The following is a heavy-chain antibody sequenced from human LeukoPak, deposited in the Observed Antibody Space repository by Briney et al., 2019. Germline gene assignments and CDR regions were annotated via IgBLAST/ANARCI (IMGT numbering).Heavy chain of an antibody. Sequence: SVKLSCKSSGFTFTSSAVQWVRQARGQRLEWIGWIVVGSGNTNYAQKFQERVTITRDMSTSTAYMELSSLRSEDTAVYYCAALWFGGNAFDIWGQGTMVTVSS. CDR2: IVVGSGNT. CDR1: GFTFTSSA. J-gene: IGHJ3*02. D-gene: IGHD3-10*01. CDR3: AALWFGGNAFDI. V-gene: IGHV1-58*01.